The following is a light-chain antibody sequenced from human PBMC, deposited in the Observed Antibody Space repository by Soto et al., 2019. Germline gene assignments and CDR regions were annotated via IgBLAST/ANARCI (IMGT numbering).Light chain of an antibody. V-gene: IGKV1-5*03. Sequence: DIQMTQSPSTLSASVGDIVTFAFRASQSIVDWLAWYQQKPGKAPKLLIYKASNLESGVPSRFGGSGSGSEFTLTISNLQPDDFATYYCQQYKDNPWTFGQGTRWIS. CDR3: QQYKDNPWT. J-gene: IGKJ1*01. CDR2: KAS. CDR1: QSIVDW.